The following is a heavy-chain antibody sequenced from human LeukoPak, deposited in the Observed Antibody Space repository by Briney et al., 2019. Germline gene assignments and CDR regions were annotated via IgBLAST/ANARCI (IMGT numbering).Heavy chain of an antibody. CDR1: GYTFTSYD. J-gene: IGHJ6*02. Sequence: ASVKVSCKASGYTFTSYDINWVRQATGQGLEWMGWMNPNSGNTGYAQKFQGRVTMTRNTSISTAYMELSSLRSEDTAVYYCARALYGFWSRTYYGMDVWGQGTTVTVSS. CDR2: MNPNSGNT. CDR3: ARALYGFWSRTYYGMDV. V-gene: IGHV1-8*01. D-gene: IGHD3-3*01.